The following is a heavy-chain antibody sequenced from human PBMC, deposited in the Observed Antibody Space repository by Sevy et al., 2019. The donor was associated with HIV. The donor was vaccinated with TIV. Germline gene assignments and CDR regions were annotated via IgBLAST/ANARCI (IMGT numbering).Heavy chain of an antibody. CDR3: ARAVTFGGVIGNFDY. Sequence: ASVKVSCKASGYTFTSYGISWVRQAPGQGLEWMGWISAYNGNTNYGQKLQGRVTMTTDTSTSTAYMELRSLRSDDTAVYYCARAVTFGGVIGNFDYWGQGTLVTVSS. CDR1: GYTFTSYG. V-gene: IGHV1-18*01. J-gene: IGHJ4*02. D-gene: IGHD3-16*02. CDR2: ISAYNGNT.